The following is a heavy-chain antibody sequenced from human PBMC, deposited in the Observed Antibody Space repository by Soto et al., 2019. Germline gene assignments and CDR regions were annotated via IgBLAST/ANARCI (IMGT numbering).Heavy chain of an antibody. V-gene: IGHV1-8*01. D-gene: IGHD2-2*03. Sequence: ASVKVSCKASGYTVTDYDINWVRQAPGQGLEWMGWVSPDSGNSGYAKQFQGRVTMTRDTSISTVYMELNSLTSEDTAVYYCEVTTGYWGQGTMVTVS. CDR2: VSPDSGNS. CDR1: GYTVTDYD. CDR3: EVTTGY. J-gene: IGHJ4*02.